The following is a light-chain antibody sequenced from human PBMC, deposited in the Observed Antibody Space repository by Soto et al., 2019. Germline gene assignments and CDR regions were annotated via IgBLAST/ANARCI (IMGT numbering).Light chain of an antibody. J-gene: IGKJ2*01. CDR2: EAS. V-gene: IGKV1-39*01. Sequence: DIQLSQSPSSLSASVGDSVTISCRASQNINKNLNWYQQKSGKAPSLLIYEASTFQNGVPSRFSGSGSGTDFTLAITNLQPVVLSTYYCQQSFHTPYTLGQGTKLEI. CDR3: QQSFHTPYT. CDR1: QNINKN.